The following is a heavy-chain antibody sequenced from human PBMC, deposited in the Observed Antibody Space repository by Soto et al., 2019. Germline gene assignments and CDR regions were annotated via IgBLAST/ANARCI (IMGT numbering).Heavy chain of an antibody. CDR3: ARSTEAPRVLRFLEWPD. V-gene: IGHV1-18*01. Sequence: QVQLVQSGAEVKKPGASVKVSCKASGYTFTSYGITWVRQAPGQGLEWMGWISAYNGNTNYAQKLQGRVTMTTDTSTSTADMELRSLRSDDTAVYYCARSTEAPRVLRFLEWPDWGQGTLVTVSS. CDR1: GYTFTSYG. D-gene: IGHD3-3*01. CDR2: ISAYNGNT. J-gene: IGHJ4*02.